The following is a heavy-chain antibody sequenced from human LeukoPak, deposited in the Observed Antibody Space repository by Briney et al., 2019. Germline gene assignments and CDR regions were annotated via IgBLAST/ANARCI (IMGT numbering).Heavy chain of an antibody. CDR3: AREAYKCYVYYYGMDV. Sequence: GSSVKVSCKASGGTFISYAISWVRPAPGQGLEWMGRIIPIFGIANYAQKFQGRVTITADKSTSTAYMELSSLRSEDTAVYYCAREAYKCYVYYYGMDVWGQGTRVTVSS. J-gene: IGHJ6*02. D-gene: IGHD1-1*01. V-gene: IGHV1-69*04. CDR1: GGTFISYA. CDR2: IIPIFGIA.